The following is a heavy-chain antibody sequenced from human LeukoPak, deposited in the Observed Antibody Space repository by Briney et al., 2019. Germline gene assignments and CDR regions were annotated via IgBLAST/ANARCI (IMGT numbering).Heavy chain of an antibody. CDR3: ARTTEGYCRGRSCYSYYYYMDV. CDR2: MYTSGST. D-gene: IGHD2-15*01. Sequence: SETLSLTCAVYGGSFSNYYWNWIRQPAGKGLEWIGRMYTSGSTNYNPSLKSRATISLDTSKNQFSLKLSSVTAADTAVYYCARTTEGYCRGRSCYSYYYYMDVWGKGTTVTVSS. J-gene: IGHJ6*03. CDR1: GGSFSNYY. V-gene: IGHV4-59*10.